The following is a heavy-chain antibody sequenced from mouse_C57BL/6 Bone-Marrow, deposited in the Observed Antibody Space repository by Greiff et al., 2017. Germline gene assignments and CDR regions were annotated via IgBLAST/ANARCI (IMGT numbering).Heavy chain of an antibody. CDR2: IYPRSGNT. V-gene: IGHV1-81*01. D-gene: IGHD1-1*01. Sequence: QVQLKQSGAELARPGASVKLSCKASGYTFTSYGISWVKQRTGQGLEWIGEIYPRSGNTYYNEKFKGKATLTADKSSSTAYMELRSLTSEDSAVYFCARYTTVVATRYFDYWGQGTTLTVSS. J-gene: IGHJ2*01. CDR3: ARYTTVVATRYFDY. CDR1: GYTFTSYG.